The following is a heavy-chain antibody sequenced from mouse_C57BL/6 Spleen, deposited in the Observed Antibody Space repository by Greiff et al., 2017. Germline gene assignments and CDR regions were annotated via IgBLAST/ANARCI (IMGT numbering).Heavy chain of an antibody. V-gene: IGHV1-22*01. CDR2: INPNNGGT. CDR1: GYTFTDYN. D-gene: IGHD1-1*01. Sequence: VQLQQSGPELVKPGASVKMSCKASGYTFTDYNMHWVKQSHGKSLEWIGYINPNNGGTSYNQKFKGKATLTVNKSSSTAYMELRSLTSEDSAVYYCAKGSYYGSSWYFDVWGTGTTVTVSS. J-gene: IGHJ1*03. CDR3: AKGSYYGSSWYFDV.